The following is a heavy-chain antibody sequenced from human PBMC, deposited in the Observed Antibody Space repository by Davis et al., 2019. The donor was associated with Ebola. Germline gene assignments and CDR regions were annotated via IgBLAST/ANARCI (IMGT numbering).Heavy chain of an antibody. V-gene: IGHV4-59*01. Sequence: SETLSLTCTVSGGSISSYYWSWIRQLPGKGLEWIGYIHSSGSTNYNPSLKTRVTIPVDTSKNQFSLKLNSVTAADTAVYYCARALGRYSYGYWYFDLWGRGTLVTVSS. CDR3: ARALGRYSYGYWYFDL. CDR1: GGSISSYY. J-gene: IGHJ2*01. CDR2: IHSSGST. D-gene: IGHD5-18*01.